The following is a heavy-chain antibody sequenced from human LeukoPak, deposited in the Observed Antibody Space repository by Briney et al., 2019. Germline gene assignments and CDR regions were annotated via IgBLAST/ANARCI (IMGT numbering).Heavy chain of an antibody. CDR2: VSGSGGIR. J-gene: IGHJ4*02. CDR3: AKGRSTEYSSFLFFDY. V-gene: IGHV3-23*01. CDR1: GFTFSSYA. Sequence: PGGSLRLSCAASGFTFSSYAMSWVRQAPGKGLEWVSAVSGSGGIRHYADSVKGWFTISRDISKNTLYLQMNSLRAEDTAVYYCAKGRSTEYSSFLFFDYWGQGILVTVSS. D-gene: IGHD6-6*01.